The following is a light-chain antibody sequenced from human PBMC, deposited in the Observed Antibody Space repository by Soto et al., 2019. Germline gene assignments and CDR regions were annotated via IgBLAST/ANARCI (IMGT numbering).Light chain of an antibody. V-gene: IGKV1-5*03. CDR3: QQYNSFPIT. CDR1: QSISTW. J-gene: IGKJ5*01. CDR2: KAS. Sequence: VPRTVSQIHLTPAVDCKFTMTCRASQSISTWLAWYQHKPGKAPKLLIHKASSLESGVPSRFSGSGSGTEFTLTISSLQPEDFATYYCQQYNSFPITFGQGTKLEIK.